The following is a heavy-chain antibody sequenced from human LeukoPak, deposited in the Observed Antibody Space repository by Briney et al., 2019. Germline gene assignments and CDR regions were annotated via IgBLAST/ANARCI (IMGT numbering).Heavy chain of an antibody. CDR1: GFTFTAYH. Sequence: ASVKGSCKASGFTFTAYHMHWVRQAPGQGLEWMGWIKPNSGGTNYAQKFHGRVTMTGDRSISTAYMELSRLRSDDTAVYYCARERTPGSGYGVDYWGQGTVVTVSS. CDR2: IKPNSGGT. J-gene: IGHJ4*02. D-gene: IGHD6-25*01. V-gene: IGHV1-2*02. CDR3: ARERTPGSGYGVDY.